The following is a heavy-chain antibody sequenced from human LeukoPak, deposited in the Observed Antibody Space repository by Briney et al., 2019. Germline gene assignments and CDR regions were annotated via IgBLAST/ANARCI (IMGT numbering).Heavy chain of an antibody. D-gene: IGHD3-10*01. Sequence: SETLSLTCAVYGGSFSGYYWSWIRQPPGKGLEWIGEINHSGSTNYNPSLKSRVTISVDTSKNQFSLRLSSLTAADTAVYYCARGGSGYYGSGSYYKSWDQGTLVTVSS. CDR2: INHSGST. CDR3: ARGGSGYYGSGSYYKS. J-gene: IGHJ5*02. V-gene: IGHV4-34*01. CDR1: GGSFSGYY.